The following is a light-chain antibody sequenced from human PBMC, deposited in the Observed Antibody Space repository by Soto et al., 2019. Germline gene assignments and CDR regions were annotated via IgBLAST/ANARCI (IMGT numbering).Light chain of an antibody. CDR2: DAS. CDR1: QTVGRY. J-gene: IGKJ1*01. V-gene: IGKV3-11*01. Sequence: DIVLTQSPATLSLSPGDSVTLSCWASQTVGRYLSWYQQSPGQGPRLLVYDASNRATGVPARFSGSGSDTVFTLTISSLQSEDFAVYYCHQYNNWPRTFGQGTKVEIK. CDR3: HQYNNWPRT.